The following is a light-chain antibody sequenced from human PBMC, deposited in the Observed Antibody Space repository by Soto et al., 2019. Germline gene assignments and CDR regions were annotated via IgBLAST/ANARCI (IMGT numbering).Light chain of an antibody. V-gene: IGKV3-20*01. CDR2: GAS. CDR3: QQYCSSPCP. CDR1: QSVSSSF. J-gene: IGKJ1*01. Sequence: EIVLTQSPGTLSLSPGEGATLSCRASQSVSSSFLAWYQQKPGQAPRLLIYGASSRATGIPDRFSGSGSGTDFTLTISRLEPEDFAVYYCQQYCSSPCPVGHGTKVEI.